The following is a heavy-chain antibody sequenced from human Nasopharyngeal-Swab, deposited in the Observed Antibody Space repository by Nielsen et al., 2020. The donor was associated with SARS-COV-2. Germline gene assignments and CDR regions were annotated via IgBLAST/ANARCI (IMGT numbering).Heavy chain of an antibody. CDR3: ARWGNGSGSYSPYYFDY. V-gene: IGHV4-34*01. Sequence: SETLSLTCAVYGGSFSGYYWSWIRQPPGKGLEWIGEINHSESTNYNPSLKSRVTISVDTSKNQFSLKLSSVTAADTAVYYCARWGNGSGSYSPYYFDYWGQGTLVTVSS. D-gene: IGHD3-10*01. CDR1: GGSFSGYY. J-gene: IGHJ4*02. CDR2: INHSEST.